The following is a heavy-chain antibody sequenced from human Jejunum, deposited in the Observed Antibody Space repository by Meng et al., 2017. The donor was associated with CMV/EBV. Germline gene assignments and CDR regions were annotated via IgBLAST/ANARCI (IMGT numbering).Heavy chain of an antibody. Sequence: TFSDYAMSWVRRAPGRGLEWVSTIRGNGGKTYYADSVEGRCTISRDNSKNTLFLQINALRVEDTAVYYCAKNFEDFLVVPSGNFDFWGQGTLVTVSS. CDR1: TFSDYA. CDR3: AKNFEDFLVVPSGNFDF. V-gene: IGHV3-23*01. D-gene: IGHD2-2*01. J-gene: IGHJ4*02. CDR2: IRGNGGKT.